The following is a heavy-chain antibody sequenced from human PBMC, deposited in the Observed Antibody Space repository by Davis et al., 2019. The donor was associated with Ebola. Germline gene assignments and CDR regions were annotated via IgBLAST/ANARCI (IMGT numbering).Heavy chain of an antibody. CDR1: GFTFSYYA. Sequence: PGGSLRLSCAASGFTFSYYAMHWVRQAPGKGLEWVAIISYDGSTKYYADSVKGRFTVSRDNSENTLYLQMNSLRAEDTAVYYCAKDIGENGSSLDYWGQGTLVTVSS. D-gene: IGHD6-13*01. CDR3: AKDIGENGSSLDY. CDR2: ISYDGSTK. J-gene: IGHJ4*02. V-gene: IGHV3-30*18.